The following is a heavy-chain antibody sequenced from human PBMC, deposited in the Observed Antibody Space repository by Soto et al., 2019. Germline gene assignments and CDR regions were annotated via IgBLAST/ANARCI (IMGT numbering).Heavy chain of an antibody. J-gene: IGHJ6*03. D-gene: IGHD6-25*01. V-gene: IGHV4-39*01. Sequence: PSETLSLTCTVSGGSISSSSYCWGWIRQPPGKGLEWIGSIYYSGSTYYNPSLKSRVTISVDTSKNQFSLKLSSVTAADTAVYYCARLLGSGALNYYYYMDVWGKGTTVTVSS. CDR1: GGSISSSSYC. CDR3: ARLLGSGALNYYYYMDV. CDR2: IYYSGST.